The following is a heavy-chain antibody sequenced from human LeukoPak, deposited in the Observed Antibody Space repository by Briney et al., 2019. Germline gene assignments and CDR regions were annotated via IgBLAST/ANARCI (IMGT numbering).Heavy chain of an antibody. CDR1: GFTVSTNY. V-gene: IGHV3-66*04. Sequence: GGSLRLSCAASGFTVSTNYMIWVRQAPGKGLEWVSVIYSGGDTYYADSVKGRFTISRDNSKNTVYLQLNSLRAEDTAVYYCARRSTVTRDLDIWGQGTMVTVSS. CDR2: IYSGGDT. CDR3: ARRSTVTRDLDI. D-gene: IGHD4-17*01. J-gene: IGHJ3*02.